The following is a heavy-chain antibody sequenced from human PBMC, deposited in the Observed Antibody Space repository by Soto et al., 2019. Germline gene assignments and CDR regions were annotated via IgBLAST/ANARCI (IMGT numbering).Heavy chain of an antibody. CDR1: GFTFSSYS. CDR3: ARAGSGWYRPAYFDY. V-gene: IGHV3-48*02. Sequence: GGSLSLSCAASGFTFSSYSMNWVRQAPGKGLEWVSYISSSSSTIYYADSVKGRFTISRDNAKNSLYLQMNSLRDEDTAVYYCARAGSGWYRPAYFDYWGQGTLVTVSS. CDR2: ISSSSSTI. J-gene: IGHJ4*02. D-gene: IGHD6-19*01.